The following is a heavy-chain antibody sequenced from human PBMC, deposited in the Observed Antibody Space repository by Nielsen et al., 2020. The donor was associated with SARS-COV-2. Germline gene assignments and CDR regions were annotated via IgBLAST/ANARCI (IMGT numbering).Heavy chain of an antibody. D-gene: IGHD2-8*01. V-gene: IGHV4-61*08. CDR2: IYYSGST. CDR3: ASLGYCTNGVCYTGFDY. J-gene: IGHJ4*02. Sequence: SETLSLTCTVSGGSISSGGYYWSWIRQHPGKGLEWIGYIYYSGSTNYNPSLKSRVTISVDTSKNQFSLKLSSVTAADTAVYYCASLGYCTNGVCYTGFDYWGQGTLVTVSS. CDR1: GGSISSGGYY.